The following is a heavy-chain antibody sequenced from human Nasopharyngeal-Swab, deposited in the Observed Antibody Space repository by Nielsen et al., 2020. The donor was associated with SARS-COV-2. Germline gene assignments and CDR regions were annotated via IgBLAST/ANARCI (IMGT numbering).Heavy chain of an antibody. J-gene: IGHJ3*02. CDR2: VVPEDGEP. Sequence: ASVKVSCKVSGYTLTVLPIHWVRQAPGKGLEWMGTVVPEDGEPIYAQNFQGRATMTEDTSTYTAYLELSSLRSEDTAVYYCASEGSGVFGVVIYAFDIWGPGTLVTVSS. CDR1: GYTLTVLP. CDR3: ASEGSGVFGVVIYAFDI. V-gene: IGHV1-24*01. D-gene: IGHD3-3*01.